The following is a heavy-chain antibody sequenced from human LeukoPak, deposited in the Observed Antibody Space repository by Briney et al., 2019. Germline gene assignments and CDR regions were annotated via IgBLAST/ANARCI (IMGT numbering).Heavy chain of an antibody. CDR2: ISSSSSYI. V-gene: IGHV3-21*01. D-gene: IGHD4-11*01. J-gene: IGHJ6*02. CDR1: GFTFSSYS. CDR3: ARDQDSDYQMNPYYYYGMDV. Sequence: PGGSLRLSCAASGFTFSSYSMNWVRQAPGKGLEGVSSISSSSSYIYYADSVKGRFTISRDNAKNSLYLQMNSLRAEDTAVYYCARDQDSDYQMNPYYYYGMDVWGQGTTVTVSS.